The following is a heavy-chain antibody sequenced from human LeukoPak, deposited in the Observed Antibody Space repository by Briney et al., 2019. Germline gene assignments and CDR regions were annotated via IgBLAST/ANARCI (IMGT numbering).Heavy chain of an antibody. J-gene: IGHJ4*02. CDR2: ISSSSSYI. Sequence: GGSLRLSCAASGFTSSSYSMNWVRQAPGKGLEWVSSISSSSSYIYYADSVKGRFTISRDNAKNSLYLQMNSLRAEDTAVYYCARGITYYDILTGSLAGWGQGTLVTVSS. CDR3: ARGITYYDILTGSLAG. CDR1: GFTSSSYS. D-gene: IGHD3-9*01. V-gene: IGHV3-21*01.